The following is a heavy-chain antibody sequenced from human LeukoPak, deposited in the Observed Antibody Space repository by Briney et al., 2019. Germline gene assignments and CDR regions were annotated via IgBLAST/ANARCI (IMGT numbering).Heavy chain of an antibody. CDR1: GGSISSSSYY. V-gene: IGHV4-39*07. CDR3: ARGGGAVLSR. D-gene: IGHD2-15*01. J-gene: IGHJ4*02. Sequence: SETLSLTCTVSGGSISSSSYYWGWIRQPPGKGLEWIGSIYYSGSTYYNPSLKSRVTISVDTYKNQFSLKLSSVTAADTAVYYCARGGGAVLSRWGQGSLVTVSS. CDR2: IYYSGST.